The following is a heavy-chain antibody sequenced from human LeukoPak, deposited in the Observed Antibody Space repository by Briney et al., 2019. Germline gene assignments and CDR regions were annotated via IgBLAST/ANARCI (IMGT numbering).Heavy chain of an antibody. CDR1: GGSISSYY. D-gene: IGHD1-1*01. CDR3: ASSYNNRYYFDY. V-gene: IGHV4-4*07. CDR2: IYTSGST. Sequence: WETLSLTCTVSGGSISSYYWNWIRQPAGKGLEWIGRIYTSGSTNYNPSLKSRVTMSVDTSKNQFSLKLSSVTAADTAVYYCASSYNNRYYFDYWGQGTLVTVSS. J-gene: IGHJ4*02.